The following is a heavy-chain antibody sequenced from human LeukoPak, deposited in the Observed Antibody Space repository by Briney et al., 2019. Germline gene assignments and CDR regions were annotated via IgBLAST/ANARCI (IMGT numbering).Heavy chain of an antibody. CDR2: IYHSGST. V-gene: IGHV4-38-2*02. D-gene: IGHD3-22*01. CDR1: GYSISSGYY. Sequence: SETLSLTRTVPGYSISSGYYWGWIRQPPGQGLGWIGSIYHSGSTYYHPSLKSRVTILVDSSKNQVSLQLSPVTAADTAVYYCAREGTSYDSSGYGAFDIWGQGTMVTVSS. J-gene: IGHJ3*02. CDR3: AREGTSYDSSGYGAFDI.